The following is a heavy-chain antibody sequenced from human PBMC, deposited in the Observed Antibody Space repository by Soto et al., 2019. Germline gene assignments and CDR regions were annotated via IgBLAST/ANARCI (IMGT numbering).Heavy chain of an antibody. V-gene: IGHV4-39*01. Sequence: SETLSLTCTVSGGSISSSSYYWGWIRQPPGKGLEWIGSIYYSGSTYYNPSLKSRVTISVDTSKNTAYLQMSSLRIEDTAVYYCTRQQYSYGYYHFDYWGQGTLVTVSS. CDR1: GGSISSSSYY. J-gene: IGHJ4*02. D-gene: IGHD5-18*01. CDR3: TRQQYSYGYYHFDY. CDR2: IYYSGST.